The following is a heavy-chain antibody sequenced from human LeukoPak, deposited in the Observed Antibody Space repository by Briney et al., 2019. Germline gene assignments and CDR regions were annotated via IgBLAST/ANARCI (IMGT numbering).Heavy chain of an antibody. CDR2: IIPIFGTA. CDR1: VGTFSSYA. V-gene: IGHV1-69*06. D-gene: IGHD5-18*01. CDR3: AREFVDTAMVTAELRIDY. J-gene: IGHJ4*02. Sequence: ASVKVSCKASVGTFSSYAICWVRQAPGQGLEWMGGIIPIFGTANYAQKFQGRVTITADKSTSTAYMELTSLRSEDTAVYYCAREFVDTAMVTAELRIDYWGEGTLVTVSS.